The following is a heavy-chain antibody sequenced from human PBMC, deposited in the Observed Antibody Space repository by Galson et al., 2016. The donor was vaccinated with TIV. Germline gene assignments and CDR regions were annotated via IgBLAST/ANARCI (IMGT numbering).Heavy chain of an antibody. CDR2: ITWNSGTI. J-gene: IGHJ3*01. CDR3: VKTNIYLRTVVADGAFDV. CDR1: GFTFDEYA. V-gene: IGHV3-9*01. D-gene: IGHD2-15*01. Sequence: CAASGFTFDEYAMHWVRQAPGKGPEWVAGITWNSGTIGYADSVKGRFTISRDNAKKSLYLQMNSLRHEDAALYYCVKTNIYLRTVVADGAFDVWGQGTRVTVSS.